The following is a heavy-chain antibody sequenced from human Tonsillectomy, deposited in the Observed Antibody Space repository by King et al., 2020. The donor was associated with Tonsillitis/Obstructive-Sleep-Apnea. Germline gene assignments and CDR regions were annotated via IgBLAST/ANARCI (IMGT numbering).Heavy chain of an antibody. D-gene: IGHD2-2*01. CDR3: AKDLEGRPAAYDAFDI. V-gene: IGHV3-23*04. J-gene: IGHJ3*02. CDR1: GFTFSSYA. CDR2: ISGSGGST. Sequence: VQLVESGGGLVQPGGSLRLSCAASGFTFSSYAMSWVRQAPGKGLEWVSAISGSGGSTYYADSVKGRFTISRDNSKNTLYLQMNSLRAEDTAVYYCAKDLEGRPAAYDAFDICGQGTMVTVSS.